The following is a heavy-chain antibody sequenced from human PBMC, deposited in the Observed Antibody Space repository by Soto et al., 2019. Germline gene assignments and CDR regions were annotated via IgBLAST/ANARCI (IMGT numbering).Heavy chain of an antibody. Sequence: QVQLVQSGAEVKKPGASVKVSCKASGYTFTNFGISWVRLAPGQGLEWMGWISAYNGNTNYAQRFQARVTMTTDPSTNTAYMDLRSLRPDATAVYYCAVLPTYFDPWRQGTLVPASS. CDR2: ISAYNGNT. D-gene: IGHD3-10*02. V-gene: IGHV1-18*01. CDR3: AVLPTYFDP. J-gene: IGHJ4*02. CDR1: GYTFTNFG.